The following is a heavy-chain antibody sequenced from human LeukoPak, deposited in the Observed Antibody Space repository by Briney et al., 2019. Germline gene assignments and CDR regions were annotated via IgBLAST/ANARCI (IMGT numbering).Heavy chain of an antibody. CDR3: ARDRDWAFDY. Sequence: PGRSLRLSCAASGFTFSSYGMHWVRQAPGKGLEWVAVMSYDGRNKYYADSVKGRFTISRDDAKNSLYLQMNSLRDEDTAVYYCARDRDWAFDYWGQGRLISVSS. CDR2: MSYDGRNK. J-gene: IGHJ4*02. V-gene: IGHV3-30*03. CDR1: GFTFSSYG. D-gene: IGHD3-9*01.